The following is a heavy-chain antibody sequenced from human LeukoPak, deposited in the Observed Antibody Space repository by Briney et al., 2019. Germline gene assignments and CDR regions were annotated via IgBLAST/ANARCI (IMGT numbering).Heavy chain of an antibody. V-gene: IGHV1-18*01. D-gene: IGHD2-21*02. J-gene: IGHJ4*02. CDR3: ARGSYCGGDCYPDY. CDR1: GYIFTNYG. CDR2: ISVYNGNT. Sequence: ASVKVSCKASGYIFTNYGINWVRQAPGQGLEWMGWISVYNGNTNFAQKFQGRVTMTTETSTNTAYMDLRSLRSDDTAVYYCARGSYCGGDCYPDYWGQGTLVTVSS.